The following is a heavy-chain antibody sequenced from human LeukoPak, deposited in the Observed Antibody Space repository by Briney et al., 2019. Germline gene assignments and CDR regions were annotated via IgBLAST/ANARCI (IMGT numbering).Heavy chain of an antibody. CDR2: ITNDGSST. Sequence: GGSLRLSCAASGFSFTTYAMFWVRQAPGKGLEYVSAITNDGSSTYYADSVKGRFTISRDNSKNTLYLQMGSLRAEDMALYYCARVSVFYGSGGYGIDVWGQGTTVTVSS. D-gene: IGHD3-10*01. CDR1: GFSFTTYA. V-gene: IGHV3-64*02. J-gene: IGHJ6*02. CDR3: ARVSVFYGSGGYGIDV.